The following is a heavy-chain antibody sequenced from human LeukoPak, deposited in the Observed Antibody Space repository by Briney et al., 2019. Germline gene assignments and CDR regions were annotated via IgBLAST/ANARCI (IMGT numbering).Heavy chain of an antibody. CDR2: IYNSGNT. Sequence: SETLSLTCTVSGVSISSCHWTWIRQLPGEGLEWIGHIYNSGNTNYNPSLRGRVTISLDTSKNQVSLKLSSVTAADTAMYYCARKDGDGWGQGTLVTVSS. CDR3: ARKDGDG. D-gene: IGHD5-24*01. V-gene: IGHV4-59*01. J-gene: IGHJ4*02. CDR1: GVSISSCH.